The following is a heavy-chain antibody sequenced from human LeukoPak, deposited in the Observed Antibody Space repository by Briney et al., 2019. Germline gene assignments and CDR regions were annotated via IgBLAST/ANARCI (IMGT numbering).Heavy chain of an antibody. J-gene: IGHJ4*02. CDR2: ISYDGSNK. D-gene: IGHD2-2*01. CDR3: ARGVLGYCSSTSCYPFDY. Sequence: SGGSLRLSCAASGFTFSRYGMHWVRQAPGKGLEWVAVISYDGSNKYYEDSVKGRFTISRDNSKNTLYLQMNSLRAEDTAVYYCARGVLGYCSSTSCYPFDYWGQGTLVTVSS. V-gene: IGHV3-30*03. CDR1: GFTFSRYG.